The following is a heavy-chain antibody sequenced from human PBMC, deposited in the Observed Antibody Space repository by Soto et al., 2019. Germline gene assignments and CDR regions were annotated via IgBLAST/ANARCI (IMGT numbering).Heavy chain of an antibody. D-gene: IGHD2-2*01. V-gene: IGHV1-3*01. J-gene: IGHJ6*03. Sequence: QVQLVQSGAEVEKPGASVKVSCKASGYTFTNYAVHWVRQAPGQRLEWMGWINAGNGNTRYSQKFQGRVTITRDTSARTAYMELSRLRSEETAVYYCARGHLAVVPVASWYFYMDVWGKGTTVTVSS. CDR1: GYTFTNYA. CDR3: ARGHLAVVPVASWYFYMDV. CDR2: INAGNGNT.